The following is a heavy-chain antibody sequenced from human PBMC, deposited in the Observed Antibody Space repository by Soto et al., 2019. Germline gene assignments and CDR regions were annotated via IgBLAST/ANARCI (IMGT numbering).Heavy chain of an antibody. CDR2: FYYSGST. V-gene: IGHV4-39*01. CDR3: GRPGYKHYYYYGMDV. D-gene: IGHD5-12*01. CDR1: GGSISSNSYY. J-gene: IGHJ6*02. Sequence: SETLSLTCTVSGGSISSNSYYWGWIRQPPGKGLEWIGSFYYSGSTYYNPSLKSRVTISVDTSKNQFSLKLSSVTAADTAVYYCGRPGYKHYYYYGMDVWGQGTTVTVS.